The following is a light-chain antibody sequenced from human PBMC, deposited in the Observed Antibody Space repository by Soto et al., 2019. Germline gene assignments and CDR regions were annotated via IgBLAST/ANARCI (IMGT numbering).Light chain of an antibody. Sequence: DIPMTQSPSTLSGSVGDRVTITCRASQTISSWLAWYQQKPGKAPKLLIYKASTLESGVPSRFSGSRSGTEFILTISNLQPEDFATYYCQQYNNYSPLSFGGGTKV. V-gene: IGKV1-5*03. CDR3: QQYNNYSPLS. CDR1: QTISSW. J-gene: IGKJ4*01. CDR2: KAS.